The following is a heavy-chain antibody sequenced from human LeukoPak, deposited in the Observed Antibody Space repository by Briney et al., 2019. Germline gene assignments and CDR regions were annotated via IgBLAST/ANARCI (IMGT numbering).Heavy chain of an antibody. D-gene: IGHD5-18*01. CDR1: GFSLRTRGMC. CDR2: IDWDDDK. J-gene: IGHJ6*02. V-gene: IGHV2-70*11. Sequence: SGPTLVNPTPTLTLTCTFSGFSLRTRGMCVGWIRQPPGKALEWLARIDWDDDKYYSTSLKTRLTISKDTSKNQVVFTMTNMDPVDTATYYCARIHRYGPAGYYGMDVWGQGTTVTVSS. CDR3: ARIHRYGPAGYYGMDV.